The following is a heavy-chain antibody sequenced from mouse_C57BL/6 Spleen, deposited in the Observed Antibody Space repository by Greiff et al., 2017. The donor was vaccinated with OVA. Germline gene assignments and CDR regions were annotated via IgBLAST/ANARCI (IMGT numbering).Heavy chain of an antibody. Sequence: VKLQQSGAELVRPGASVTLSCKASGYTFTDYEMHWVKQTPVHGLEWIGAINPETGGTAFNQKFKGKAILTADKSSSTAYMELRSLTSEDSAVYYCKIHYYGSPYFDYWGQGTTLTVSS. V-gene: IGHV1-15*01. CDR1: GYTFTDYE. CDR2: INPETGGT. J-gene: IGHJ2*01. CDR3: KIHYYGSPYFDY. D-gene: IGHD1-1*01.